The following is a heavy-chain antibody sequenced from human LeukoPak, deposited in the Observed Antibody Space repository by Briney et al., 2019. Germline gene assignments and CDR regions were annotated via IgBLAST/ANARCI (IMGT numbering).Heavy chain of an antibody. CDR2: ISAYNGNT. V-gene: IGHV1-18*01. Sequence: ASVKVSCKASGYTFTSYGISWVRQAPGQGLEWMGWISAYNGNTNYAQKLQGRVTMTTDTSTSTAYMELRSLRSDDTAVYYCARARYYYDSSGYYYGHYYYMDVWGKGTTVTVSS. D-gene: IGHD3-22*01. CDR3: ARARYYYDSSGYYYGHYYYMDV. J-gene: IGHJ6*03. CDR1: GYTFTSYG.